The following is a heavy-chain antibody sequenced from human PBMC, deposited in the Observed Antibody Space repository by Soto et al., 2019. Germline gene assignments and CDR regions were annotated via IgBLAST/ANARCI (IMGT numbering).Heavy chain of an antibody. CDR3: ARDGWQQPYYYCMDV. CDR1: GGSISSGGYY. D-gene: IGHD6-13*01. J-gene: IGHJ6*02. V-gene: IGHV4-31*03. CDR2: IYYSGST. Sequence: PSETLSLTCTVSGGSISSGGYYWSWIRQHPGKGLEWIGYIYYSGSTYYNPSLKRRVTISVDTSKNQFSLKLSSVTPSDTAVYYCARDGWQQPYYYCMDVWGPGTTVTVSS.